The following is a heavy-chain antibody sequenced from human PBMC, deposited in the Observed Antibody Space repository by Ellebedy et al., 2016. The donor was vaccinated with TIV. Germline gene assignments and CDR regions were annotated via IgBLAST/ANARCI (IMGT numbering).Heavy chain of an antibody. V-gene: IGHV3-7*01. CDR3: VREDYVPCAFDM. Sequence: GESLKISCAASGFSLSNYWMTWVRQAPGKGLEWMAKIKEDGSDKNYVDSVKGRLTISRDNAKNSVYLEINSLRAEDTAVYYCVREDYVPCAFDMWGQGTMVTVSS. CDR1: GFSLSNYW. D-gene: IGHD4-17*01. CDR2: IKEDGSDK. J-gene: IGHJ3*02.